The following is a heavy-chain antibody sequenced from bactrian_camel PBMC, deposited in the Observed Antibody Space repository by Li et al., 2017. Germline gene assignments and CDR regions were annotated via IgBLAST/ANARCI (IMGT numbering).Heavy chain of an antibody. Sequence: DVQLVESGGGSVQAGGSLRLSCTASHYTYSKNCMGWFRQIPGKEREGVAIIGGDDTTTYADSVKGRFTISRDAAKDTLDLRMTSLKPEDSGMYYCAVDGTVASCSDYPSDFRGWGQGTQVTVS. CDR1: HYTYSKNC. D-gene: IGHD7*01. CDR3: AVDGTVASCSDYPSDFRG. V-gene: IGHV3S44*01. CDR2: IIGGDDTT. J-gene: IGHJ4*01.